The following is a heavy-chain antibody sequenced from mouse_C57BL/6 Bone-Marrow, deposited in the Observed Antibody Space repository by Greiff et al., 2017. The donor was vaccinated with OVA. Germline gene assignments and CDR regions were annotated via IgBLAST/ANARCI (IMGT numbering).Heavy chain of an antibody. D-gene: IGHD1-1*01. CDR3: AREYYGSFYAMDY. V-gene: IGHV1-81*01. CDR2: IYPRSGNT. J-gene: IGHJ4*01. Sequence: QVQLQQSGAELARPGASVKLSCKASGYTFTSYGISWVKQRTGQGLEWIGEIYPRSGNTYYNETFKGKATLTADKSSSTAYMELRSLTAEDSAVYFCAREYYGSFYAMDYWGQGTSVTVSS. CDR1: GYTFTSYG.